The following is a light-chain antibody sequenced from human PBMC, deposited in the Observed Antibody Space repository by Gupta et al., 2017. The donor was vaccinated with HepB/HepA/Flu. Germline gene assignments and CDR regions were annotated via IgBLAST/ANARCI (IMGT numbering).Light chain of an antibody. V-gene: IGLV2-14*01. Sequence: QSALTQPASVSGSPGQSITISCTGTSSDVGVYNYVSWYRQSPGKAPKLMIYDVSNRPSGVSDRFSGSKSDNTASLTISGLQAEDEADYYCSSLTTSATVVFGGGTRLTVL. CDR2: DVS. J-gene: IGLJ2*01. CDR3: SSLTTSATVV. CDR1: SSDVGVYNY.